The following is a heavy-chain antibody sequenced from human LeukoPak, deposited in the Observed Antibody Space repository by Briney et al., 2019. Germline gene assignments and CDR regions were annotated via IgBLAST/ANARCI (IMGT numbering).Heavy chain of an antibody. D-gene: IGHD5-18*01. CDR1: GDSVSSNSAA. V-gene: IGHV6-1*01. CDR3: ARDLAGFGGYSYGMVDY. J-gene: IGHJ4*02. CDR2: TYYRSEWHN. Sequence: SQTLSLTCAISGDSVSSNSAAWNWIRQSPSRGLEWLGRTYYRSEWHNDYAVSVKSRIIISPDTSRNQFSLQLKSVTPEDTAVYYCARDLAGFGGYSYGMVDYWGQGPPVTVSS.